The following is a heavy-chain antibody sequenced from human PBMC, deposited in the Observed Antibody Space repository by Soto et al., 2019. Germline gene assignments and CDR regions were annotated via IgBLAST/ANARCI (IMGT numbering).Heavy chain of an antibody. CDR2: IDPSDSYT. Sequence: PGESLKISCKGSGYSFTSYWISWVRQMPGKGLEWMGRIDPSDSYTNYSPSFQGQVTISADKSISTAYLQWSSLKASDTAMYYCARGTAMAGAAFDIWGQGTMVTVSS. CDR1: GYSFTSYW. CDR3: ARGTAMAGAAFDI. D-gene: IGHD5-18*01. V-gene: IGHV5-10-1*04. J-gene: IGHJ3*02.